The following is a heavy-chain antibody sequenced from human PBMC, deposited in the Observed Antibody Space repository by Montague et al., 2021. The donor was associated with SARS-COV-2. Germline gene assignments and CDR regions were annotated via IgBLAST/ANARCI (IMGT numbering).Heavy chain of an antibody. Sequence: SETLSLTCTISGGSITCYFWTWILHPPGKGLYLLGHMHYSGSTTYNPSLDSRVTMSIDTSESQFSLHLRSVTAADTGVYYCARVPFSSSWYYLDYWGQGTLV. CDR3: ARVPFSSSWYYLDY. D-gene: IGHD6-13*01. V-gene: IGHV4-59*12. CDR2: MHYSGST. J-gene: IGHJ4*02. CDR1: GGSITCYF.